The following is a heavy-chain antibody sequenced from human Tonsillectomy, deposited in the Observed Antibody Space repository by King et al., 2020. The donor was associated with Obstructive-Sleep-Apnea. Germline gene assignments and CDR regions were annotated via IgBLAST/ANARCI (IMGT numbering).Heavy chain of an antibody. V-gene: IGHV1-18*01. CDR2: INPNNGNT. CDR1: GYTFGTYG. D-gene: IGHD6-19*01. CDR3: ATFSSAWYFDY. Sequence: QLVQSGAEVKKPGASVKVSCKTSGYTFGTYGITWVRQAPGQGLEWMGWINPNNGNTDYAQKLQGRVTMTTDASPTTAYMELRSLRSDDTAVYYCATFSSAWYFDYWGQGTLVTVSS. J-gene: IGHJ4*02.